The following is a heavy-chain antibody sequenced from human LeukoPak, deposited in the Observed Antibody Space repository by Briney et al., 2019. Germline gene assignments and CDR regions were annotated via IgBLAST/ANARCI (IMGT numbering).Heavy chain of an antibody. D-gene: IGHD4-17*01. Sequence: PGGSLRLSCAASGFTFSSYEMHWVRQAPGKGLEWIADISSSGTTMYYADSVKGRFTVSRDDAKNTLFLQMTSLRVEDTAIYYCARDAYTTTSNWLDPWGQGTLVTVSS. J-gene: IGHJ5*02. V-gene: IGHV3-48*03. CDR3: ARDAYTTTSNWLDP. CDR1: GFTFSSYE. CDR2: ISSSGTTM.